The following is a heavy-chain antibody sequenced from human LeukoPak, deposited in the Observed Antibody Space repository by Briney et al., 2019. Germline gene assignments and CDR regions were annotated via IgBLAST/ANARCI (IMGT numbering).Heavy chain of an antibody. CDR1: GGTFNSYV. CDR2: INPNSGGT. J-gene: IGHJ6*03. V-gene: IGHV1-2*02. CDR3: ARGGYSAKFYYYYMDV. Sequence: GASVKVSCKASGGTFNSYVINWVRQAPGQGLEWMGWINPNSGGTNYAQKFQGRVTMTRDTSISTAYMELSRLRSDDTAVYYCARGGYSAKFYYYYMDVWGKGTTVTVSS. D-gene: IGHD3-22*01.